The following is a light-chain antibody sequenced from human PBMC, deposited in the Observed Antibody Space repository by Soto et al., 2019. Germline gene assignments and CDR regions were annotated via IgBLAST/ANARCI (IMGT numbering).Light chain of an antibody. CDR3: QKYNNAPPWM. CDR2: AAS. Sequence: DIPMTQSPSSLSASVGDRVTITCRASQGMSNYLAWYQQKPGRVPKLLIYAASTLQSGDPSRLSSSGSGTDFTLTINSLQPEDVPTYYCQKYNNAPPWMFRQGTKVEIK. CDR1: QGMSNY. V-gene: IGKV1-27*01. J-gene: IGKJ1*01.